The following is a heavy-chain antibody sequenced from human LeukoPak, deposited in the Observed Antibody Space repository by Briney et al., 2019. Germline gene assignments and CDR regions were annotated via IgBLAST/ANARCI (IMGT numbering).Heavy chain of an antibody. CDR2: ISYDGSNK. CDR1: GFTFDTYT. V-gene: IGHV3-30*04. D-gene: IGHD3-10*01. J-gene: IGHJ4*02. CDR3: ARDSGSGGAGSFPF. Sequence: GGSLRLSCAVSGFTFDTYTMYWVRQAPGEGLEWVASISYDGSNKNYGDAVKGRFTISRDNSNNTLYLQMSSLRAEDTAVFYCARDSGSGGAGSFPFWGQGTLVTVSS.